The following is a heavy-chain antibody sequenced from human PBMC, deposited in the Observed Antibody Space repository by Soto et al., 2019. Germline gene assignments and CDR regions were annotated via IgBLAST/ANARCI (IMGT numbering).Heavy chain of an antibody. V-gene: IGHV3-23*01. CDR2: ITYTGVST. CDR3: AKASVSYPYFDS. J-gene: IGHJ4*02. D-gene: IGHD6-6*01. Sequence: GGSLRLSCAASEFSFDNYAMSWVRQAPGKGLEWVSSITYTGVSTYYADSVKGRFTISRDNSKDTLYLQMNSLRAEDTAVYYCAKASVSYPYFDSWGQGTLVTVSS. CDR1: EFSFDNYA.